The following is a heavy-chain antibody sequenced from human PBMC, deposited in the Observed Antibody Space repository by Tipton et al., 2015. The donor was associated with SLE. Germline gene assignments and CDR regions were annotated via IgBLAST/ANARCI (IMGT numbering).Heavy chain of an antibody. D-gene: IGHD6-13*01. CDR1: GFTFSSYA. Sequence: GSLRLSCAASGFTFSSYAMSWVRQAPGKGLEWVSIIYSGGSTYYADSVKGRFTISRDNSKNTLFLQMNSLRAEDTALYYCAKAYSSRWSYWGQGTLVTVSS. CDR3: AKAYSSRWSY. V-gene: IGHV3-23*03. J-gene: IGHJ4*02. CDR2: IIYSGGST.